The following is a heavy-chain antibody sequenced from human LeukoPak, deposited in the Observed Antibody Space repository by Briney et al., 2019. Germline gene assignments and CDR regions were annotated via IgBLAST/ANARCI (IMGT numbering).Heavy chain of an antibody. J-gene: IGHJ4*02. CDR3: ARVGLDY. V-gene: IGHV3-48*04. Sequence: GGSRRLSWAASGFTLGTYRMNWVRQAPGEGLEWVSYISSSSTTIYYADSVKGRFTISRDNAKNSLYLQMNSLRAEDTAVYYCARVGLDYWGQGTLVTVSS. CDR1: GFTLGTYR. CDR2: ISSSSTTI.